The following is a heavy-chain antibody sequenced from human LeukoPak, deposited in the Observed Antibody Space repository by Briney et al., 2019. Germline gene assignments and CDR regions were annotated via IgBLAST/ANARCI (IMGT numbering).Heavy chain of an antibody. CDR2: INPNSGGT. V-gene: IGHV1-2*02. D-gene: IGHD3-3*01. CDR3: ARDLNPIDYDFWSGEDY. CDR1: GYTFTGYY. J-gene: IGHJ4*02. Sequence: ASVKVSCKASGYTFTGYYMHWVRQAPGQGLEWMGWINPNSGGTNYAQKFQGRVTMTRDTSISTAYMELSRLRSDDTAVYYCARDLNPIDYDFWSGEDYWGQGTLVTVSS.